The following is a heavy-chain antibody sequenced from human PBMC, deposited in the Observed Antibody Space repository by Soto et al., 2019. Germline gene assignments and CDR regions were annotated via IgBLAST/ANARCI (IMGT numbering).Heavy chain of an antibody. CDR3: AKIAAAGSFDY. J-gene: IGHJ4*02. CDR2: IKQDGSEK. V-gene: IGHV3-7*03. CDR1: GFTFSSYW. D-gene: IGHD6-13*01. Sequence: EVQLVESGGGLVQPGGSLRLSCAASGFTFSSYWMSWVRQAPGKGLEWVANIKQDGSEKYYVDSVKGRFTISRDNAKNALYLQMNSLRAEDTAVYYCAKIAAAGSFDYWGQGTLVTVSS.